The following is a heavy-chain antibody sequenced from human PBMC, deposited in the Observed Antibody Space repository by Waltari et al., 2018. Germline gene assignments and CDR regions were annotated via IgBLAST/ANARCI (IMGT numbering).Heavy chain of an antibody. D-gene: IGHD2-2*01. CDR3: ARDRCNSTSCLSRGAFDI. V-gene: IGHV4-4*07. CDR1: GGAISSYY. CDR2: IYASGST. Sequence: QVQLQESGPGLVKPSETLSLTCTVAGGAISSYYWSWFRQPPGQGLEWIGRIYASGSTNYDPSLRSRVTMSVDTSKNHFSLRLTSVTAADTAVYYCARDRCNSTSCLSRGAFDIWGQGTMVTVSS. J-gene: IGHJ3*02.